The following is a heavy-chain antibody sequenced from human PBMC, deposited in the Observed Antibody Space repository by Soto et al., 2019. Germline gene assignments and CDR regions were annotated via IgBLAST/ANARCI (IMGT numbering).Heavy chain of an antibody. CDR1: GGTFSTHA. J-gene: IGHJ6*02. V-gene: IGHV1-69*13. CDR3: ASGYCRRGTCYSGLDV. CDR2: IIPISGTT. D-gene: IGHD2-15*01. Sequence: SVKVSCKASGGTFSTHAIIWVRQAPGHGLEWMGGIIPISGTTYYTQKFQGRVTITADEPTSTAFMELSSLKSDDTAVFYCASGYCRRGTCYSGLDVWGQGTMVTVSS.